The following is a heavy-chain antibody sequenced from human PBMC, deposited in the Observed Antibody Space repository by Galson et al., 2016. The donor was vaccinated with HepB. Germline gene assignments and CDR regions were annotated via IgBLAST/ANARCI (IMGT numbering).Heavy chain of an antibody. Sequence: SETLSLTCTVSGGSISSSSYYWGWIRQPPGKGPEWIGSIYYSGSTYYNPSLKSRVIISVDTSKNQFSLKLSSVTAADTAVYYCARPDVLRFLEWLSENPGENAFDIWGQGTMVTVSS. CDR2: IYYSGST. CDR1: GGSISSSSYY. V-gene: IGHV4-39*01. D-gene: IGHD3-3*01. J-gene: IGHJ3*02. CDR3: ARPDVLRFLEWLSENPGENAFDI.